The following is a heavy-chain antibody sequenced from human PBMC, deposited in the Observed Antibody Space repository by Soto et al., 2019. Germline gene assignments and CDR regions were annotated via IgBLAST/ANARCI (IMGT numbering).Heavy chain of an antibody. CDR3: AREGVATVIGWFDT. J-gene: IGHJ5*02. V-gene: IGHV4-59*01. CDR1: GASISSYY. D-gene: IGHD4-4*01. Sequence: LSLTCTVSGASISSYYWNWIRQSPGRGLEWIGFISYAGDTNYNPSLKSRVTISADTSKNQVSLKLTSVTAADTAVYYCAREGVATVIGWFDTWGQGTLVTVSS. CDR2: ISYAGDT.